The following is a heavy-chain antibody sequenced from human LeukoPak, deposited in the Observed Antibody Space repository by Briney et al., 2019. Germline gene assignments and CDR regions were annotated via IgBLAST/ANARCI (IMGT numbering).Heavy chain of an antibody. V-gene: IGHV4-34*01. J-gene: IGHJ4*02. CDR3: ARGPRGYSYGYDY. Sequence: SETLSLTCAVYGGSFSGYYWSWIRQPPGKGLGWIGEINHSGSTNYNPSLKSRVTISVDTSKNQFSLKLSSVTAADTAVYYCARGPRGYSYGYDYWGQGTLVTVSS. CDR1: GGSFSGYY. D-gene: IGHD5-18*01. CDR2: INHSGST.